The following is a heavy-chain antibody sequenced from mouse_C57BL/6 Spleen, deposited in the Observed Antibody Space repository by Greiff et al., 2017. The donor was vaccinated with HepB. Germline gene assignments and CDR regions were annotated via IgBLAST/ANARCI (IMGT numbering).Heavy chain of an antibody. Sequence: QVQLQQPGAELVKPGASVKLSCKASGYTFTSYWMHWVKQRPGRGLEWIGRIDPNSGGTKYNEKFKSKATLTVDKSSSTAYMELRSLTSEDSAVYYCARKGDDYDGYYAMDYWGQGTSVTVSS. J-gene: IGHJ4*01. CDR3: ARKGDDYDGYYAMDY. V-gene: IGHV1-62-3*01. D-gene: IGHD2-4*01. CDR2: IDPNSGGT. CDR1: GYTFTSYW.